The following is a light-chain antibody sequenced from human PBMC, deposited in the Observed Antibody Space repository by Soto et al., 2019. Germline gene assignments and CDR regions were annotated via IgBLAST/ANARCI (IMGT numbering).Light chain of an antibody. J-gene: IGLJ2*01. CDR1: SSNIGSNY. V-gene: IGLV1-47*01. CDR3: AVWDDSLSGVV. CDR2: RNN. Sequence: QSVLTQPPSASGTPGQRVTISCSGSSSNIGSNYVYWYQQFPGTAPKLLIYRNNQRPSGVPDRFSGSKSGTSAPLAISGLRSEDEADYYCAVWDDSLSGVVFGGGTKLTVL.